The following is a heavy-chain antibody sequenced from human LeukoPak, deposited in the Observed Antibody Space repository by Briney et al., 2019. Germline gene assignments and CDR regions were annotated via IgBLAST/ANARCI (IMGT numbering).Heavy chain of an antibody. D-gene: IGHD5-18*01. CDR2: MNPNSGNT. CDR1: GYTFTSYD. V-gene: IGHV1-8*01. Sequence: ASVKVSCKASGYTFTSYDINWVRQATGQGLEWMGWMNPNSGNTGYAQKFQGRVTMTRNTSISTAYMELSGLRSEDTAVYYCARGSPRAARYGGDYYSGMDVWGQGTTVTVSS. J-gene: IGHJ6*02. CDR3: ARGSPRAARYGGDYYSGMDV.